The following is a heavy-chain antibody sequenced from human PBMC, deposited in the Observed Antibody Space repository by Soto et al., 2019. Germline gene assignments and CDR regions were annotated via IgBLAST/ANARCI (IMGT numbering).Heavy chain of an antibody. J-gene: IGHJ5*02. CDR2: IYSSGNT. V-gene: IGHV4-4*07. Sequence: PSETLSLTCSVSGGTISGYYWTWIRQPAGKGLEWIGRIYSSGNTKYNPSLQSRVTMSLDTSNNQFSLRLTSVTAADTAVYYCARGRRFSYWFDHWGQGNVVTRLL. D-gene: IGHD3-3*01. CDR3: ARGRRFSYWFDH. CDR1: GGTISGYY.